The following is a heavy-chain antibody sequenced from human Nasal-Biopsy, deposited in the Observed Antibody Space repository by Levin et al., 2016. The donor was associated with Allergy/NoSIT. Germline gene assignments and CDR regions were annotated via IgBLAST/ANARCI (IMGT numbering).Heavy chain of an antibody. CDR2: IWQSGNT. V-gene: IGHV4-59*01. Sequence: SETLSLTCTVSGVSISTYYWNWIRQPPGKGLERIGCIWQSGNTNYNPSLRSRATISVDTSKNQFSLNLRSVTAADTAVYYCVRGGWKTILWGQGTLVTVSS. D-gene: IGHD1-1*01. CDR3: VRGGWKTIL. CDR1: GVSISTYY. J-gene: IGHJ4*02.